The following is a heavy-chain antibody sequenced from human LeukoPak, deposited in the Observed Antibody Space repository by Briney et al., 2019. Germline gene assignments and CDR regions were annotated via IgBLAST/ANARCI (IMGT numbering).Heavy chain of an antibody. CDR1: GGSVSSRSYS. CDR3: ARGFYDVLTGYPYYFDY. J-gene: IGHJ4*02. Sequence: SETLSLTCTVSGGSVSSRSYSWSWIRQPPGKGLEWIGYIYYSGSTNYSPSLKSRVTISVDTSKNQFSLKLSSVTAADTAAFYCARGFYDVLTGYPYYFDYWGQGILVTVSS. CDR2: IYYSGST. V-gene: IGHV4-61*01. D-gene: IGHD3-9*01.